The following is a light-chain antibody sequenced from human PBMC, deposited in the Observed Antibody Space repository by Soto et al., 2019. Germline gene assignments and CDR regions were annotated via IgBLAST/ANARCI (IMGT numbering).Light chain of an antibody. CDR3: SSYTIINKRACV. Sequence: QSALTQPASVSGSPGQSITISCTGTSGDIGSYNRVSWYQQHPGKAPKLIIYEVTDRPSGVSNRFSGSKSGNTASLTISGLQAEDEAEYYCSSYTIINKRACVFGTGTKVTVL. CDR2: EVT. CDR1: SGDIGSYNR. V-gene: IGLV2-14*01. J-gene: IGLJ1*01.